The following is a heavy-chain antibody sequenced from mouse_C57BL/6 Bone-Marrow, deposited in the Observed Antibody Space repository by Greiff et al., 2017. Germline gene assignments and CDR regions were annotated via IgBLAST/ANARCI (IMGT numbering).Heavy chain of an antibody. V-gene: IGHV1-69*01. D-gene: IGHD1-1*01. CDR3: ARRVITTVRSYFDY. J-gene: IGHJ2*01. Sequence: VQLQQPGAELVMPGASVKLSCKASGYTFTSYWMHWVKQRPGQGLEWIGEIDPSDSYTNYNQKFKGKSTLTVDKSSSTAYMQLSSLTSEDSAVYYCARRVITTVRSYFDYWGQGTTLTVSS. CDR2: IDPSDSYT. CDR1: GYTFTSYW.